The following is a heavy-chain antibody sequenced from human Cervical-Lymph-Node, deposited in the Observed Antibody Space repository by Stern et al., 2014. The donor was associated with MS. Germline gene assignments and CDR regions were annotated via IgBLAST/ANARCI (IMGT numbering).Heavy chain of an antibody. Sequence: QVTLRESGPTLVKPTQTLTLTCTFSGFSLNTRGVGVGWIRQPPGQALEWLALIYWDDDKRYRPSLHSRLTITKDTSKNQVVLTMTNMDPVDTATYYCAHTLITLDRGVPFDYWGQGTLVTVSS. CDR2: IYWDDDK. V-gene: IGHV2-5*09. D-gene: IGHD3-10*01. J-gene: IGHJ4*02. CDR3: AHTLITLDRGVPFDY. CDR1: GFSLNTRGVG.